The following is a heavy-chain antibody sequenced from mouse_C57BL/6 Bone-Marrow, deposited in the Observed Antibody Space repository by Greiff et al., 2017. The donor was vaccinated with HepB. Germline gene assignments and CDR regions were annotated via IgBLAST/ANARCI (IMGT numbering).Heavy chain of an antibody. Sequence: VKLQESGAELVRPGASVTLSCKASGYTFTDYEMHWVKQTPVHGLEWIGAIDPETGGTAYNQKFKGKGILTADKTSSTAYMELRSLTSEDSAVYYCTRGGSSHRGFYYFDYWGQGTTLTVSS. J-gene: IGHJ2*01. CDR2: IDPETGGT. CDR1: GYTFTDYE. D-gene: IGHD1-1*01. V-gene: IGHV1-15*01. CDR3: TRGGSSHRGFYYFDY.